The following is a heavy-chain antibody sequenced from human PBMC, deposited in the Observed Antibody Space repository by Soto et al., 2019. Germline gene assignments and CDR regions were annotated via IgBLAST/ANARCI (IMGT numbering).Heavy chain of an antibody. J-gene: IGHJ4*02. CDR1: GGSISSSSYY. Sequence: QLQLQESGPGLVKPSETLSLTCTVSGGSISSSSYYWGWIRQPPGKGLEWIGSIYYSGSTYYNPSLKSRVTISVDTSKNQFSLKLSSVTAADTAVYYCARPDRFQLAFDYWGQGTLVTVSS. CDR3: ARPDRFQLAFDY. V-gene: IGHV4-39*01. D-gene: IGHD6-6*01. CDR2: IYYSGST.